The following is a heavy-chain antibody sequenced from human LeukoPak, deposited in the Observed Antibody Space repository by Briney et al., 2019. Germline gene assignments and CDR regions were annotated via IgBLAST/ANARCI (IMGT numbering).Heavy chain of an antibody. CDR2: IIPIFGTA. CDR1: GGTFSSYA. D-gene: IGHD6-13*01. J-gene: IGHJ4*02. Sequence: ASVTVSCKASGGTFSSYAISWVRQAPGQGLEWMGGIIPIFGTANYAQKFQGRVTITADESTSTAYMELSSPRSEDTAVYYCARETYSSSWSFDYWGQGTLVTVSS. V-gene: IGHV1-69*13. CDR3: ARETYSSSWSFDY.